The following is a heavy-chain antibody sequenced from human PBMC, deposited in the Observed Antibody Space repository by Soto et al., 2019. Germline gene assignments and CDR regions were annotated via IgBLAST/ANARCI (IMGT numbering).Heavy chain of an antibody. CDR3: ARGRLRFLEWLDAFDI. J-gene: IGHJ3*02. D-gene: IGHD3-3*01. CDR2: ISAYNGNT. V-gene: IGHV1-18*01. CDR1: GYTFTSYG. Sequence: QVQLVQSGAEVKKPGASVKVSCKASGYTFTSYGISWVRQAPGQGLDWMGWISAYNGNTNYAQKLQDRVTMTTDTSTSTAYMELRSLRSDDTAVYYCARGRLRFLEWLDAFDIWGQGTMVTVSS.